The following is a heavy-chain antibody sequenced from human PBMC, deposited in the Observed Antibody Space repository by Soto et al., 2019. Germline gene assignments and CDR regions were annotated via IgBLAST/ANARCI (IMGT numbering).Heavy chain of an antibody. D-gene: IGHD1-1*01. CDR3: AKRARAVDD. CDR2: IAYSGST. Sequence: QVQLQESGPGLVKPSETLSLTCTVSGGSISGYYWSWIRQPPGKGLEWIGYIAYSGSTNYNPSLKSRITISVDTSSNQFSLKLISVTAADTAVYYCAKRARAVDDWGQGTLVTVSS. CDR1: GGSISGYY. V-gene: IGHV4-59*01. J-gene: IGHJ4*02.